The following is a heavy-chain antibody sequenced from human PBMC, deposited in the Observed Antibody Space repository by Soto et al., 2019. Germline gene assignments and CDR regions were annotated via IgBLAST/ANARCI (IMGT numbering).Heavy chain of an antibody. CDR1: GGTFSSYA. D-gene: IGHD5-12*01. Sequence: QVQLVQSGAEVKKPGSSVKVSCKASGGTFSSYAISWVRQAPGQGLEWMGGIIPIFGTANYAQKFQGRVTITADESTSTDYMQLSSLRSEDTAVYYCERDPGYAEQRGEIQIDYWGQGTLVTVSS. J-gene: IGHJ4*02. V-gene: IGHV1-69*01. CDR2: IIPIFGTA. CDR3: ERDPGYAEQRGEIQIDY.